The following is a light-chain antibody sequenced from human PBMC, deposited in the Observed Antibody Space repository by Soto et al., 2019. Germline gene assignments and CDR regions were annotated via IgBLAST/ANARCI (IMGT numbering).Light chain of an antibody. V-gene: IGKV3-20*01. CDR2: GAS. CDR1: QSVSSSY. Sequence: EIVLTQSPGTLSLSPGERATLSCRASQSVSSSYLAWYQQKPGQAPRLLIYGASSRATGIPDRFSGSGSGTDFTLTISRLEPEDFAVYYCKQYGKTFGQGTKGEIK. J-gene: IGKJ1*01. CDR3: KQYGKT.